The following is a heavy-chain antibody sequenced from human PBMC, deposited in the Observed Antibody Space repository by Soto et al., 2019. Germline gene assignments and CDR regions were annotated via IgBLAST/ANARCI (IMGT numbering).Heavy chain of an antibody. CDR3: ARDSPDYYYDSSGYPDY. CDR2: ISSSGSTI. J-gene: IGHJ4*02. Sequence: HPGGSLRLSCAASGFTFSSYEMNWVRQSPGKGLEWVSYISSSGSTIYYADSVKGRFTISRDNAKNSLYLQMNSLRAEDTAVYYCARDSPDYYYDSSGYPDYWGQGTLVTVSS. D-gene: IGHD3-22*01. V-gene: IGHV3-48*03. CDR1: GFTFSSYE.